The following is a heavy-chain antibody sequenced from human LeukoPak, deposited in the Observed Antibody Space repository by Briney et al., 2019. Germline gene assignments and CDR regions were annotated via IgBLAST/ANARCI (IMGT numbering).Heavy chain of an antibody. CDR1: GYTFTSYG. CDR3: ARGAYNWNYVLTWFDP. CDR2: ISAYNGNT. J-gene: IGHJ5*02. Sequence: EASVKVSCKASGYTFTSYGISWVRQAPGQGLEWMGWISAYNGNTNYAQRLQGRVTMTTDTSTSTAYMELRSLRSDDTAVYYCARGAYNWNYVLTWFDPWGQRTLVTVSS. V-gene: IGHV1-18*01. D-gene: IGHD1-7*01.